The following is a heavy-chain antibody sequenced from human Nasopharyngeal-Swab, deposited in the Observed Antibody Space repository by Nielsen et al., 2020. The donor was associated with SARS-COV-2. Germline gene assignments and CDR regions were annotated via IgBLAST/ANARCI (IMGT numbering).Heavy chain of an antibody. Sequence: GESLKISCAAPGFTFSSYAMSWVRQAPGKGLEWVSAISGSGGSTYYADSVKGRFTISRDNSKNTLYLQMNSLRAEDTAVYYCAKSGYSSSSESDYWGQGTLVTVSS. V-gene: IGHV3-23*01. CDR3: AKSGYSSSSESDY. CDR2: ISGSGGST. D-gene: IGHD6-6*01. J-gene: IGHJ4*02. CDR1: GFTFSSYA.